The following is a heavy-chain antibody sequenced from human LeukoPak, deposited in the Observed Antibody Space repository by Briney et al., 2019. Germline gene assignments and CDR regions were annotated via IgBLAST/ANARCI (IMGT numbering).Heavy chain of an antibody. CDR2: ISYDGSNK. Sequence: GGSLRLSCAASGFTFSSYAMHWVRQAPGKGLEWVAVISYDGSNKYYADSVKGRFTISRDNSKNTLYLQMNSLRAEDTAVYYCARDVGGGDFWSGYYPHYWGQGTLVTVSP. CDR3: ARDVGGGDFWSGYYPHY. D-gene: IGHD3-3*01. V-gene: IGHV3-30-3*01. CDR1: GFTFSSYA. J-gene: IGHJ4*02.